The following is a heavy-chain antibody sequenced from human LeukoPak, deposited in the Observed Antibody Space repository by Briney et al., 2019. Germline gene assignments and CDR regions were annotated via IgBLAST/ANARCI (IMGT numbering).Heavy chain of an antibody. CDR3: ARDEGCSSTSCLFDY. V-gene: IGHV1-46*01. CDR2: INPSGGST. J-gene: IGHJ4*02. D-gene: IGHD2-2*01. CDR1: GYTFTSYY. Sequence: ASVKVSCKASGYTFTSYYMHWVRQAPGQGLEWMGIINPSGGSTNYAQKFQGRVTMTRDMSTSTVHMELSSLRSEDTAVYYCARDEGCSSTSCLFDYWGQGTLVTVSS.